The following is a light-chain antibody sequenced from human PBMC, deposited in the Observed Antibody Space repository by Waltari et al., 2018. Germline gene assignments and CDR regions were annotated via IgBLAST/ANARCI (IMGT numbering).Light chain of an antibody. Sequence: EIVLTQSPGTASLSPGERVTLSCRASQTVGSSSLAWYQQKPGQAPRLVIYLASRRATGIPDMFSGSGSGTDFSLTISRLEPEDFAVYYCQQHGTLPATFGQGTKVEIK. CDR3: QQHGTLPAT. CDR2: LAS. CDR1: QTVGSSS. V-gene: IGKV3-20*01. J-gene: IGKJ1*01.